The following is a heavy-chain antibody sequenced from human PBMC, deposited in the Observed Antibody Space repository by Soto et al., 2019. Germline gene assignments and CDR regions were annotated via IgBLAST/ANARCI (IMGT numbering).Heavy chain of an antibody. CDR1: GGSISSSSYY. CDR2: IYYSGST. V-gene: IGHV4-39*01. J-gene: IGHJ5*02. CDR3: ASLRGGYSYLNWFDP. D-gene: IGHD5-18*01. Sequence: SETLSLTCTVSGGSISSSSYYWGWIRQPPGKGLEWIGSIYYSGSTYYNPSLKSRVTISVDTFKNQFSLKLSSVTAADTAVYYCASLRGGYSYLNWFDPWGQGTLVTVSS.